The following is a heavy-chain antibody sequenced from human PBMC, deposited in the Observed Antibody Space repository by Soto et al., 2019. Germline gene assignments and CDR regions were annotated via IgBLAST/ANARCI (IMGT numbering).Heavy chain of an antibody. J-gene: IGHJ4*02. CDR1: GYTFTSYS. CDR2: INAGNGNT. Sequence: ASVKVSCKASGYTFTSYSIHWVRQAPGQRLEWMGWINAGNGNTKYSQKFQGRVTITRDTSASTAYMERSSLRSEDTAVYYCARDSSSGNFDYWGQGTLVTVSS. CDR3: ARDSSSGNFDY. V-gene: IGHV1-3*01. D-gene: IGHD6-6*01.